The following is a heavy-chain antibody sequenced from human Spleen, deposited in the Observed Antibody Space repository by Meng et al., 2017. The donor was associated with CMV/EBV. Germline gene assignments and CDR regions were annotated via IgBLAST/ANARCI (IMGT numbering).Heavy chain of an antibody. CDR2: INQDGSQK. CDR1: GLTFSTYW. Sequence: GGSLRLSCAVSGLTFSTYWMSWVRQAPGKGLEWVANINQDGSQKYYVDSLKGRFTISRDNAQHSLYLQMNRLRPEDTAVYYCAKGNGLGRNTSPYGVDVWGQGITVTVSS. D-gene: IGHD7-27*01. V-gene: IGHV3-7*01. J-gene: IGHJ6*02. CDR3: AKGNGLGRNTSPYGVDV.